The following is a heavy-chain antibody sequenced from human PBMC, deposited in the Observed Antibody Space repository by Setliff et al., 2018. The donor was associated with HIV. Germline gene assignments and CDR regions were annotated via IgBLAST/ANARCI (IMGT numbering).Heavy chain of an antibody. CDR2: INHRGST. D-gene: IGHD2-2*01. CDR3: ARRDAHHFQH. V-gene: IGHV4-34*01. CDR1: GGSFSDYY. J-gene: IGHJ1*01. Sequence: LSLTCAIYGGSFSDYYWTWIRQPPGEGLEWIGEINHRGSTESSPSLRSRVTISLDTSKNQFSLGLSSVTAADTAVYFCARRDAHHFQHWGQGTLVTVS.